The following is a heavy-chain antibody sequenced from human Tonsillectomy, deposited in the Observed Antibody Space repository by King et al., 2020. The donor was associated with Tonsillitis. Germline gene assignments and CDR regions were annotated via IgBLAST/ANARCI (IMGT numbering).Heavy chain of an antibody. CDR1: GFTFNNYA. V-gene: IGHV3-23*04. J-gene: IGHJ6*02. CDR2: ISGSGGST. Sequence: QLVQSGGGLVQPGGSLRLSCAASGFTFNNYAMSWVRQAPGKGLEWVSGISGSGGSTYYADSVKGRFTISRDNSKNTLYLQMNSLRAEDTAVYYCAKLPSITISLYGMDVLGQGTTVTVSS. CDR3: AKLPSITISLYGMDV. D-gene: IGHD3-9*01.